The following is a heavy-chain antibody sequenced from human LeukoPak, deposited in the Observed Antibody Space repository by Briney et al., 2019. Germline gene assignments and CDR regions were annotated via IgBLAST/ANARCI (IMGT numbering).Heavy chain of an antibody. V-gene: IGHV4-61*05. CDR1: GGSISSSSFY. Sequence: PSETLSLTCIVSGGSISSSSFYWSWIRQPPGKGLEWIGYTHYRGRNNYNPSLKSRVTTSVDTSKSQFSLKLTSVTAADTAVYYCASQYFYDSSGYYFDFWGQGNLVTVSS. CDR3: ASQYFYDSSGYYFDF. CDR2: THYRGRN. J-gene: IGHJ4*02. D-gene: IGHD3-22*01.